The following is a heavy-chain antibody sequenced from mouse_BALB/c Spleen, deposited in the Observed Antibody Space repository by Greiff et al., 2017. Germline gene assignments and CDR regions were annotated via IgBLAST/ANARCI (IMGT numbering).Heavy chain of an antibody. CDR3: ARWVYYRYALYAMDY. V-gene: IGHV1-7*01. J-gene: IGHJ4*01. D-gene: IGHD2-14*01. CDR2: INPSTGYT. Sequence: QVQLKQSGAELAKPGASVKMSCKASGYTFTSYWMHWVKQRPGQGLEWIGYINPSTGYTEYNQKFKDKATLTADKSSSTAYMQLSSLTSEDSAVYSFARWVYYRYALYAMDYWVKEPQSPSPQ. CDR1: GYTFTSYW.